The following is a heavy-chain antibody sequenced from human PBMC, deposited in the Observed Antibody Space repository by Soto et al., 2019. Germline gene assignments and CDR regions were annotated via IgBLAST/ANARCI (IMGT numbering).Heavy chain of an antibody. D-gene: IGHD2-2*01. CDR3: ARGVVPAAMEYYFDY. J-gene: IGHJ4*02. CDR1: GGSISSGGYY. CDR2: IYYSGST. Sequence: QVQLQESGPGLVKPSQTLSLTCTVSGGSISSGGYYWSWIRQHPGKGLECIGYIYYSGSTYYNPSLKSRVTISVDTSKNQFSLKLSSVTAADTAVYYCARGVVPAAMEYYFDYWGQGTLVTVSS. V-gene: IGHV4-31*03.